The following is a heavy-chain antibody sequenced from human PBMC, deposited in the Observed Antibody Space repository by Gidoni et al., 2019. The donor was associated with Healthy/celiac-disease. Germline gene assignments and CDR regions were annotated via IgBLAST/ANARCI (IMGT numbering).Heavy chain of an antibody. CDR1: GSPLDDYA. Sequence: EVQLVESGGGLVQPGRSLSLPCAASGSPLDDYAMHWVRQAPGKGLEWVSGISWNSGSIGYADSVKGRFTISRDNAKNSLYLQMNSLRAEDTALYYCAKDRGRFWDRYGMDVWGQGTTVTVSS. CDR3: AKDRGRFWDRYGMDV. J-gene: IGHJ6*02. CDR2: ISWNSGSI. D-gene: IGHD3-3*01. V-gene: IGHV3-9*01.